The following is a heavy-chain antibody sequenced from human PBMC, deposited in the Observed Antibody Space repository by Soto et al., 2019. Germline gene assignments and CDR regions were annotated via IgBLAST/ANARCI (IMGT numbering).Heavy chain of an antibody. CDR1: GGTFSSYA. V-gene: IGHV1-69*01. D-gene: IGHD3-10*01. CDR3: ASITMVRGVILSRYYYYGMDV. J-gene: IGHJ6*02. CDR2: SIPIFGTA. Sequence: QVQLVQSGAEVKKPGSSVKVSCKASGGTFSSYAISWVRQAPGQGLEWMGGSIPIFGTANYAQKFQGRVTITADESTSTAYMELSSLRSEDTAVYYCASITMVRGVILSRYYYYGMDVWGQGTTVTVSS.